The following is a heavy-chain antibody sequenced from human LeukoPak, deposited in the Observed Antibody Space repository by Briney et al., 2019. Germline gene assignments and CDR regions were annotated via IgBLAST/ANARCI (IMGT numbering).Heavy chain of an antibody. CDR1: GGSISSSSYY. D-gene: IGHD4-11*01. CDR2: IYYSGST. J-gene: IGHJ4*02. CDR3: ARRDYNNGGFDY. V-gene: IGHV4-39*07. Sequence: SETLSLTCTVSGGSISSSSYYWGWIRQPPGKGLEWIGSIYYSGSTYYNPSLKSRVTISVDTSKNQFSLKLSSVTAADTAVYYCARRDYNNGGFDYWGQGTLDTVSS.